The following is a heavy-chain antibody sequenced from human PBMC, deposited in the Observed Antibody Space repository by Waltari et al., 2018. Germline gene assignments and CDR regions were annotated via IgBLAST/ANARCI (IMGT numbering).Heavy chain of an antibody. CDR2: ISSSGPTI. D-gene: IGHD4-17*01. CDR1: GFSLSDYG. CDR3: ARVWGVTTSDF. J-gene: IGHJ4*02. V-gene: IGHV3-48*03. Sequence: EVQLVESGGGLVPPGGSLRLSCAASGFSLSDYGMKWVRHAPGKGLEWLSFISSSGPTIHYADSVKGRFTVSRDNTKNSLSLQMNSLRAEDTAVYYCARVWGVTTSDFWGQGTLVTVSS.